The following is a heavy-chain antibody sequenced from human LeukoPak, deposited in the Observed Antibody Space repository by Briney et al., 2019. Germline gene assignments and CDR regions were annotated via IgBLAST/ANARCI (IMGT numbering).Heavy chain of an antibody. CDR2: IDSDGSET. J-gene: IGHJ4*02. CDR3: ARVDVWGSFRSHY. V-gene: IGHV3-74*01. Sequence: GGSLRLSCAASGFTFSSYWMHWVRQAPGKGLMWVSRIDSDGSETSYGDSVKGRFTISRDNAKNTLYLQMNSLRVEDTAVYYCARVDVWGSFRSHYWGQGTLVTVSS. D-gene: IGHD3-16*02. CDR1: GFTFSSYW.